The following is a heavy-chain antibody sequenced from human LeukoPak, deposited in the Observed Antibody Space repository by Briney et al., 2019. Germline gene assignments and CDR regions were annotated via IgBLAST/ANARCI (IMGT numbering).Heavy chain of an antibody. V-gene: IGHV4-34*01. CDR3: ARQTFGVLYFDS. J-gene: IGHJ4*02. CDR2: INHSGST. CDR1: GGSFSGYY. D-gene: IGHD3-10*01. Sequence: PSETLSLTCAVYGGSFSGYYRSWIRQPPGKGLEWIGEINHSGSTNYNPSLKSRVTISVDTSKNQFSLKLSSVTAADTAVYYCARQTFGVLYFDSWGQGTLVIVSS.